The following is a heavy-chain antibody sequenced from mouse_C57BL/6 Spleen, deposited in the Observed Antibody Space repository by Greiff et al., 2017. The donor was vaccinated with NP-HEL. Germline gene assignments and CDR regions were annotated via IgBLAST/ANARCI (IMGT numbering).Heavy chain of an antibody. D-gene: IGHD2-5*01. J-gene: IGHJ4*01. V-gene: IGHV1-62-2*01. Sequence: VQRVESGAELVKPGASVKLSCKASGYTFTEYTIHWVKQRSGQGLEWIGWFYPGSGSIKYNEKFKDKATLTADKSSSTVYMELSRLTSEDSAVYFCARHEEGGYSNYEYAMDYWGQGTSVTVSS. CDR2: FYPGSGSI. CDR1: GYTFTEYT. CDR3: ARHEEGGYSNYEYAMDY.